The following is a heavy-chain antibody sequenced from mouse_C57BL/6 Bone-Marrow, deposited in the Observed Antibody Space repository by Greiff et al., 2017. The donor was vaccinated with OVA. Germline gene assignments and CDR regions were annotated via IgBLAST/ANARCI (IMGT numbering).Heavy chain of an antibody. V-gene: IGHV1-4*01. CDR2: INPSSGYT. Sequence: VQLVESGAELARPGASVKMSCKASGYTFTSYTMHWVKQRPGQGLEWIGYINPSSGYTKYNQKFKDKATLTADKSSSTAYMQLSRLTSEDSAVYYCAREDGNWWANWGRGTLVTVSA. J-gene: IGHJ3*01. CDR1: GYTFTSYT. D-gene: IGHD2-1*01. CDR3: AREDGNWWAN.